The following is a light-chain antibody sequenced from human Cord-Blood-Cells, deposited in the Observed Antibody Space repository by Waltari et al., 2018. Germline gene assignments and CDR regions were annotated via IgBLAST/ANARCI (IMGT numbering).Light chain of an antibody. Sequence: DIVMNQSPDSLAVSLGERATINCKSSQSVLYSSKNKNYLAWYQQKPGQPPKLLIYWASTRESGVPDRFSGSGSGTDFTLTISSLQAEDVAVYYCQQYYSTPYTFGQGTKLEIK. CDR3: QQYYSTPYT. V-gene: IGKV4-1*01. CDR2: WAS. J-gene: IGKJ2*01. CDR1: QSVLYSSKNKNY.